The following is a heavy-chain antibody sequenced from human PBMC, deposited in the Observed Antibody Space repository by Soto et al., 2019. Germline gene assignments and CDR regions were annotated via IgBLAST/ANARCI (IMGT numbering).Heavy chain of an antibody. CDR2: IDHSGTS. Sequence: QVQLQQWGAGLLKSSETLSLTCAVYGGSFSDYYWTWIRQPPGKGLEWIGEIDHSGTSTHNASLKSRVTISVDTSKNQFSLKLRSVTAADTAVYYCARLRTVTTAYYYYCLDVWGQGTTVSVSS. CDR3: ARLRTVTTAYYYYCLDV. V-gene: IGHV4-34*01. J-gene: IGHJ6*02. D-gene: IGHD4-17*01. CDR1: GGSFSDYY.